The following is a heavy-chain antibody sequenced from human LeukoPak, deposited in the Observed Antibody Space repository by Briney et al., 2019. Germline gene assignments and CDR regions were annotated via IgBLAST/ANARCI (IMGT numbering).Heavy chain of an antibody. D-gene: IGHD1-1*01. CDR2: MNQDGSEK. V-gene: IGHV3-7*01. CDR1: GFTFSTYW. Sequence: AGGSLRLSCAASGFTFSTYWMTWVRQTPGKGLEWVTNMNQDGSEKYYVDSVKGRFTVSRDNAKDSLYLQMNSLRAEDTAVYYCARALTTLTYEGYWGQGTLVTVSS. CDR3: ARALTTLTYEGY. J-gene: IGHJ4*02.